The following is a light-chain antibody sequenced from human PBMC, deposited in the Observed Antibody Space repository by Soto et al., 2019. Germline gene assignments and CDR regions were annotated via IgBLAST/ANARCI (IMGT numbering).Light chain of an antibody. CDR3: QQYGTSPRT. CDR2: GAS. J-gene: IGKJ1*01. CDR1: QTVRSNY. Sequence: EIVLTQSPGTLSLSPGDRATLSCRASQTVRSNYLAWYQQKPGQTPRLLIYGASNRATDIPDRFSGSGSGTDFTLTISRLEPEDCGMYYCQQYGTSPRTFGQGTKVEIQ. V-gene: IGKV3-20*01.